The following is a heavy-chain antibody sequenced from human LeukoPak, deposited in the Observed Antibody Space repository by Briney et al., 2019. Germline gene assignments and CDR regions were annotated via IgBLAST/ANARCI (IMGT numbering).Heavy chain of an antibody. D-gene: IGHD3-22*01. CDR3: ARDSGERFYDSSGYLNY. J-gene: IGHJ4*02. CDR1: GGSISSYY. CDR2: IYTSGST. Sequence: SETLSLTCTVSGGSISSYYWSWIRQPAGKGLEWIARIYTSGSTNYNPSLKSRVTMSVDTSKNQFSLKLSSVTAADTAVYYCARDSGERFYDSSGYLNYWGQGTLVTVSS. V-gene: IGHV4-4*07.